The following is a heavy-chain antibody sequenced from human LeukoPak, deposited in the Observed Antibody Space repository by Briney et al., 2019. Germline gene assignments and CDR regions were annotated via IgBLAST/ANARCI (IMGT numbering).Heavy chain of an antibody. CDR3: ARGYCSGGSCYSYYYYNYMDV. D-gene: IGHD2-15*01. V-gene: IGHV4-59*02. Sequence: PSDTLSLTCTVSGDSVSSFYWSWIRQPPGKGLEWIGYIYYSGTTNYNPSLKSRVTISVDTSKNQFSLKLSSVTAADTAVYYCARGYCSGGSCYSYYYYNYMDVWGKGTTVTVSS. CDR1: GDSVSSFY. J-gene: IGHJ6*03. CDR2: IYYSGTT.